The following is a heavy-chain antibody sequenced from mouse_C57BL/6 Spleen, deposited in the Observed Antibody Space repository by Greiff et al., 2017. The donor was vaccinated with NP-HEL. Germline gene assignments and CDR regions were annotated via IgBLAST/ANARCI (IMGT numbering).Heavy chain of an antibody. Sequence: VQLKESGGGLVQPGGSLSLSCAASGFTFTDYYMSWVRQPPGKALEWLGFIRNKANGYTTEYSASVKGRFTISRDNSQSILYLQMNALRAEDSATYYCRYGSSEDYAMDYWGQGTSVTVSS. CDR3: RYGSSEDYAMDY. J-gene: IGHJ4*01. D-gene: IGHD1-1*01. CDR2: IRNKANGYTT. CDR1: GFTFTDYY. V-gene: IGHV7-3*01.